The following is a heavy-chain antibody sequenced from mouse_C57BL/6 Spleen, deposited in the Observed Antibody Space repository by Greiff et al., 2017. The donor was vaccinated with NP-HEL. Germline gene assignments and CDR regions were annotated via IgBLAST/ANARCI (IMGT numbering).Heavy chain of an antibody. CDR1: GYAFSSYW. D-gene: IGHD1-1*01. CDR2: IYPGDGDT. V-gene: IGHV1-80*01. CDR3: ARRGLVLRSDY. J-gene: IGHJ2*01. Sequence: QVQLQQSGAELVKPGASVKISCKASGYAFSSYWMNWVKQRPGKGLEWIGQIYPGDGDTNYNGKFKGKATLTAEKSSSRAYMELSSLTSEDSAVDFCARRGLVLRSDYWGQGKTLTVAS.